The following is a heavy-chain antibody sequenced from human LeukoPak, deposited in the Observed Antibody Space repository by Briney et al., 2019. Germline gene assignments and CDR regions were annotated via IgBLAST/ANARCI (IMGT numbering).Heavy chain of an antibody. V-gene: IGHV3-53*01. D-gene: IGHD4-23*01. CDR3: ARDQHGDYSPYFDY. CDR1: GFTVSTNY. Sequence: GGSLRLSCAASGFTVSTNYMNWVRQAPGKGLEWVSVIYSGGSTYYADSVKGRFTISRDTYKNTLYLQMNSLRVEDTAVYYCARDQHGDYSPYFDYWGRGTLVTVSS. CDR2: IYSGGST. J-gene: IGHJ4*02.